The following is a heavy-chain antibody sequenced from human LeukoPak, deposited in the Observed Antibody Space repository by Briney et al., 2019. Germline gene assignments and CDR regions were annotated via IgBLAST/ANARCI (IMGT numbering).Heavy chain of an antibody. CDR1: GGSISSGGYS. Sequence: SQTLSLTCAVSGGSISSGGYSWSWIRQPPGKGLEWIGYIYHSGSTYYNPSLKSRVTISVDRSKNQFSLKLSSVTAADTAVYYCARGDDILTGYQNWGREPWSPSPQ. D-gene: IGHD3-9*01. CDR3: ARGDDILTGYQN. J-gene: IGHJ4*02. V-gene: IGHV4-30-2*01. CDR2: IYHSGST.